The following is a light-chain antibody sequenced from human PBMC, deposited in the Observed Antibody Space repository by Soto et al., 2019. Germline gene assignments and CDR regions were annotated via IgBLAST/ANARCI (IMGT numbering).Light chain of an antibody. CDR3: SSTNTSGTLYV. CDR2: EVT. V-gene: IGLV2-14*01. CDR1: SSDIGGYKY. J-gene: IGLJ1*01. Sequence: QSALTQPASVSGSPGQSISISCTGTSSDIGGYKYVSWYQQHPGKAPKLLIYEVTYRPSGVSDRFSGSKSGNTASLTVSGLQAADEADDYCSSTNTSGTLYVFGTGTKVTVL.